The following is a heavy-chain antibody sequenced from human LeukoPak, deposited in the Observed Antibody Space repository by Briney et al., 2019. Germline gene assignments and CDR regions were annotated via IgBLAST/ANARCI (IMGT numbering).Heavy chain of an antibody. CDR3: ARGLWFGELKPNDY. J-gene: IGHJ4*02. V-gene: IGHV1-46*01. CDR1: AYTFSTYY. CDR2: INPSGDST. D-gene: IGHD3-10*01. Sequence: ASVTVSCKASAYTFSTYYMHWVRQAPGQGLEWMGIINPSGDSTNYAQKFQGRVTMTRDTSTSTVYMELSSLRSEDTAVYYCARGLWFGELKPNDYWGQGTLVTVSS.